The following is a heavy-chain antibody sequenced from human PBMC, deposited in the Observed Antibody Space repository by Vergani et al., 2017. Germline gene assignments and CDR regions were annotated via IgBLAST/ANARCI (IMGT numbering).Heavy chain of an antibody. V-gene: IGHV3-49*03. CDR3: VKDAGSYENFFDS. CDR1: GFTFGDYA. CDR2: IRSKAYGGTT. Sequence: EVQLVESGGGLVQPGRSLRLSCTASGFTFGDYAMSWFRQAPGKGLEWVGFIRSKAYGGTTEYAASVKGRFTISRDDSKSIAYLQMNSLKTEDTATYYCVKDAGSYENFFDSWGQGTLVTVSS. J-gene: IGHJ4*02. D-gene: IGHD1-26*01.